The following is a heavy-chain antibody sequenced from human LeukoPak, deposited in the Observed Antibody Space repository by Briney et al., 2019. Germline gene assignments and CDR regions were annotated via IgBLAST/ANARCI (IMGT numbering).Heavy chain of an antibody. CDR3: AKGMVRQLLSSAPDY. V-gene: IGHV3-7*03. CDR1: GFTFSSYW. Sequence: QAGGSLRLSCAASGFTFSSYWMSWVRQAPGKGLEWVANTKQDGSEKYYVDSVKGRFTISRDNAKNSLYLQMNSLRAEDTAVYYCAKGMVRQLLSSAPDYWGQGTLVTVSS. J-gene: IGHJ4*02. CDR2: TKQDGSEK. D-gene: IGHD2-21*02.